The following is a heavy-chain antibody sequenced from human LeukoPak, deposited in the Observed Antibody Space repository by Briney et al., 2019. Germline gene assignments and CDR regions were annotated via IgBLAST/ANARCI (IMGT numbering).Heavy chain of an antibody. Sequence: GESQKISCKGSGYSFPTYWIAWVRQMPGKGPEWMGIIYPDESNIRYSPSSQGQVTISADKSISTAYLQWSSLKASDTAMYYCARPPSRGYSSSFEYWGQGTLATVSS. J-gene: IGHJ4*02. D-gene: IGHD2-2*03. CDR1: GYSFPTYW. CDR2: IYPDESNI. CDR3: ARPPSRGYSSSFEY. V-gene: IGHV5-51*01.